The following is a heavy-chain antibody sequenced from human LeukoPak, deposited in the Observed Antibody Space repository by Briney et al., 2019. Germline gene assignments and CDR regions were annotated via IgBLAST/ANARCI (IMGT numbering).Heavy chain of an antibody. D-gene: IGHD2-2*01. CDR1: GFTFTSYW. J-gene: IGHJ1*01. CDR3: ATYSSSNGREFQY. CDR2: INQDGGGR. Sequence: PGGSLRLSCAASGFTFTSYWMTWVRQAPGKGLEWVANINQDGGGRYYVDSVKGRFTISRDNAKNSLYLQMNSLRAEDTAVYYCATYSSSNGREFQYWGQGTLVTVSS. V-gene: IGHV3-7*01.